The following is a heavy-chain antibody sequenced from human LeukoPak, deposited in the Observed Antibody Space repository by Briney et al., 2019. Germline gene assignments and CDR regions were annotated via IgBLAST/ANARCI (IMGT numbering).Heavy chain of an antibody. CDR1: GFTFSSYA. D-gene: IGHD6-19*01. CDR3: AKDRGSRYEYSSGWYVFDY. J-gene: IGHJ4*02. V-gene: IGHV3-23*01. CDR2: ISGSGGST. Sequence: PGGSLRLSCAASGFTFSSYAMSWVRQAPGKGLEWVSAISGSGGSTYYADSVKGRFTISRDNSKNTLYLRMNSLRAEDTAVYYCAKDRGSRYEYSSGWYVFDYWGQGTLVTVSS.